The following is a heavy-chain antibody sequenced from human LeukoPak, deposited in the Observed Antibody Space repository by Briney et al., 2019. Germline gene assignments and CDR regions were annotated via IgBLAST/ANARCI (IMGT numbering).Heavy chain of an antibody. D-gene: IGHD6-19*01. V-gene: IGHV6-1*01. CDR3: ARASQPYSSGWPRTDV. J-gene: IGHJ6*02. CDR1: GDSVSSNSAA. CDR2: TYYRSKWYN. Sequence: SQTLSLTRAISGDSVSSNSAAWNWIRQSPSRGLEWLGRTYYRSKWYNDYAVSVKSRITINPDTSKNQFSLQLNSVTPEDTAVYYCARASQPYSSGWPRTDVWGQGTTVTVSS.